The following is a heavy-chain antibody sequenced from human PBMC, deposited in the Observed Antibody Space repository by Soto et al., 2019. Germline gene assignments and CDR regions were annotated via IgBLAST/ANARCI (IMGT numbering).Heavy chain of an antibody. V-gene: IGHV3-30*18. J-gene: IGHJ4*02. CDR1: GFTFSSYG. D-gene: IGHD4-17*01. CDR2: ISYDGSNK. CDR3: AKDYEYYGDSGGDV. Sequence: GGSLRLSCAASGFTFSSYGMHWVRQAPGKGLEWVAVISYDGSNKYYADSVKGRFTISRDNSKNTLYLQMNSLRAEDTAVYYCAKDYEYYGDSGGDVWGQGTLVTVSS.